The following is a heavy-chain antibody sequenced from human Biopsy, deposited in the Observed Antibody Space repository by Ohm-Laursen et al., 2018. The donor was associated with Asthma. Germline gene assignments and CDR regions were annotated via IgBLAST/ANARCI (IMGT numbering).Heavy chain of an antibody. CDR3: ARKAGSCISRTCYSLDF. Sequence: VNISCKSLGGTFDTYVIGWVRQAPGQWLEWMGGVNSVFGTTTYPQKFQDRVTITADDSTSTVYMELSCLRSEDTAVYYCARKAGSCISRTCYSLDFWGQGALVPVSS. D-gene: IGHD2-2*01. CDR1: GGTFDTYV. J-gene: IGHJ4*02. CDR2: VNSVFGTT. V-gene: IGHV1-69*13.